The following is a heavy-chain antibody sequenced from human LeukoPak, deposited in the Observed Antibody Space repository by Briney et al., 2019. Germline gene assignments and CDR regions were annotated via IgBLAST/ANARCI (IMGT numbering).Heavy chain of an antibody. CDR1: GYTFTSYG. CDR3: ARDRVLYCSSTSCYLAY. Sequence: ASVKVSCKASGYTFTSYGISWVRQAPGQGLEWMGWISAYNGNTNYAQKLQGRVTMTTDTSTSTAYMELRSPRSDDTAVYYCARDRVLYCSSTSCYLAYWGQGTLVTVSS. V-gene: IGHV1-18*01. J-gene: IGHJ4*02. CDR2: ISAYNGNT. D-gene: IGHD2-2*01.